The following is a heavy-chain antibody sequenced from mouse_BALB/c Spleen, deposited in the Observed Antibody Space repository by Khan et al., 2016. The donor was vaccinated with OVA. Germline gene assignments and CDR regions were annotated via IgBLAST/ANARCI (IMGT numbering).Heavy chain of an antibody. CDR3: ARNREPDYFDY. CDR1: GFSLTNYG. V-gene: IGHV2-9*02. J-gene: IGHJ2*01. CDR2: IWAGGST. Sequence: VQLEESGPGLVAPSQSLSITCTVSGFSLTNYGVHWVRQTPGKGLEWLGVIWAGGSTNYNSALMSRLSISKDNSKSQVFLKMNSLQTDDTAMYFGARNREPDYFDYWGQGTTLTVSS.